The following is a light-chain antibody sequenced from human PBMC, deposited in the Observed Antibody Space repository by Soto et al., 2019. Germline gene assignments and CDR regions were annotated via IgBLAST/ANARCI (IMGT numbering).Light chain of an antibody. CDR2: GAS. V-gene: IGKV3-15*01. CDR1: QSVSSN. CDR3: QQYNDWPHMYT. J-gene: IGKJ2*01. Sequence: EVVMSQSPATLSVSPGEGATLSCRASQSVSSNLAWYQRKPGQAPRLLIYGASTRATGIPARFSGSGSGTEFTLTISSLQSEDFAIYYCQQYNDWPHMYTFGQGTKLEI.